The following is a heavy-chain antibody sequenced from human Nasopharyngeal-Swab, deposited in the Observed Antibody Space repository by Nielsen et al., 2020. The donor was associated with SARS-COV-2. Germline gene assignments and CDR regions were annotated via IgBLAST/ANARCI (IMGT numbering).Heavy chain of an antibody. D-gene: IGHD6-19*01. V-gene: IGHV4-39*01. J-gene: IGHJ4*02. CDR2: IYYSGST. Sequence: GSLRLSCAASAFTFSSYSINWVRQAPGKGLEWIGSIYYSGSTYYNPSLKSRVTISVDTSKNQFSLKLSSVTAADTAVYYCARQSRSRSGWLPPSDYWGQGTLVTVSS. CDR1: AFTFSSYSIN. CDR3: ARQSRSRSGWLPPSDY.